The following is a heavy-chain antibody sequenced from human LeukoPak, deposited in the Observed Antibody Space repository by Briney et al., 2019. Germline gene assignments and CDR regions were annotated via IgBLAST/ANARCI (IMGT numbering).Heavy chain of an antibody. J-gene: IGHJ5*02. CDR1: GYSISTGYY. CDR3: ARVTAYYYDSSGYYGWFDP. Sequence: PSETLSLTCTVSGYSISTGYYWDWIRQPPGKGLEWIGTFYHGGSTYYNPSLKSRVTISVDTSKNQFSLNLTSVTAADTAVYYCARVTAYYYDSSGYYGWFDPWGQGTLVTVSS. D-gene: IGHD3-22*01. CDR2: FYHGGST. V-gene: IGHV4-38-2*02.